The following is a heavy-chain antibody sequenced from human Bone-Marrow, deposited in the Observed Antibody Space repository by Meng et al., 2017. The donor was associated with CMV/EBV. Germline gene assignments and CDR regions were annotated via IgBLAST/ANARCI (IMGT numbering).Heavy chain of an antibody. CDR2: ISSSSSYI. J-gene: IGHJ6*02. Sequence: GESLKISCAASGFTFSSYSMNWVRQAPGKGLEWVSSISSSSSYIYYADSVKGRFTISRDNAKNSLYLQMNSLRAEDTAVYYCARDDCSSTSCCWSFSYYYYGMDVWGQGTTVAVSS. V-gene: IGHV3-21*01. CDR3: ARDDCSSTSCCWSFSYYYYGMDV. CDR1: GFTFSSYS. D-gene: IGHD2-2*01.